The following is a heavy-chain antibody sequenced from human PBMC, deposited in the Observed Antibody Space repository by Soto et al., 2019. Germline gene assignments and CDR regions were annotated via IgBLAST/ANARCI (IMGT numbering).Heavy chain of an antibody. CDR1: GGTFSKYA. D-gene: IGHD3-10*01. V-gene: IGHV1-69*12. J-gene: IGHJ6*02. CDR2: IIPYIGTP. Sequence: QVQLVQSGAEVKKPGSSVKVSCKASGGTFSKYAFSWVRQAPGQGLEWMGGIIPYIGTPNYAQKFQGRVTVTADESTSTAFMVLSSLRSDDTAVYYCALVGTDSYYYYLMDVWGQGTTITVSS. CDR3: ALVGTDSYYYYLMDV.